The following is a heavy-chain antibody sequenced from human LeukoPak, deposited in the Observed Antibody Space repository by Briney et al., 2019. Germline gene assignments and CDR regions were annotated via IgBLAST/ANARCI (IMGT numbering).Heavy chain of an antibody. Sequence: ASVKVSCKASGYTFTSYYMHWVRQAPGQGLEWMGIISPSGGSTSYAQKFQGRVTMTRDMSTSTVYMELSSLRSEDTAVYYCARAVIHDYYGSGSYPNWFDPWGQGTLVTVSS. J-gene: IGHJ5*02. CDR3: ARAVIHDYYGSGSYPNWFDP. CDR1: GYTFTSYY. V-gene: IGHV1-46*01. D-gene: IGHD3-10*01. CDR2: ISPSGGST.